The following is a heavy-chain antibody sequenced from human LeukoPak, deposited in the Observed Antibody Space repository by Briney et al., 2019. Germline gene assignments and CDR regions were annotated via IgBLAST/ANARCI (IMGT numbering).Heavy chain of an antibody. V-gene: IGHV1-69*13. J-gene: IGHJ6*03. D-gene: IGHD2-2*02. Sequence: GASVKVSCKASGYTFTSYDINWVRQATGQGLEWMGGIIPIFGTANYAQKFQGRVTITADESTSTAYMELSSLRSEDTAVYYCARGGEDIVVVPAAISAGYYYYMDVWGKGTTVTVSS. CDR1: GYTFTSYD. CDR2: IIPIFGTA. CDR3: ARGGEDIVVVPAAISAGYYYYMDV.